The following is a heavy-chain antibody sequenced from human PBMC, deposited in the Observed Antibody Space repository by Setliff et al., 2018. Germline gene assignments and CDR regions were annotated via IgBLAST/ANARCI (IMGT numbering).Heavy chain of an antibody. Sequence: LGESLKISCKGSGYRFSSHWIGWVRQMPGKGLEWMGITYPGDSDTRYSPSFQGQVTISADKSISTAYLQWSSLKASDTAMYYCASSSGSSSNDAFDIWGQGTTVTVSS. CDR2: TYPGDSDT. J-gene: IGHJ3*02. V-gene: IGHV5-51*01. CDR1: GYRFSSHW. CDR3: ASSSGSSSNDAFDI. D-gene: IGHD1-26*01.